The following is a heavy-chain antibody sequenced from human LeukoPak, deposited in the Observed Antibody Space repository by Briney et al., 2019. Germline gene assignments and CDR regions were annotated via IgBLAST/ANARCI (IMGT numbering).Heavy chain of an antibody. CDR2: IKQDGSEK. J-gene: IGHJ3*02. V-gene: IGHV3-7*01. CDR3: ARQRTYYYDSSGYRIDVFDI. Sequence: GGSLRLSCTASEFTFSSYWMSWVRQAPGKGLEWVANIKQDGSEKYYVDSVKGRFSISRDNAESSLYLQMNSLRAEDTAVYYCARQRTYYYDSSGYRIDVFDIWGQGTVVTVSS. CDR1: EFTFSSYW. D-gene: IGHD3-22*01.